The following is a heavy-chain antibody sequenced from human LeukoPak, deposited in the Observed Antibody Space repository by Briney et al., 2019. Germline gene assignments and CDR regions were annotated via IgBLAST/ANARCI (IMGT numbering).Heavy chain of an antibody. J-gene: IGHJ6*03. CDR1: GGSFSGYY. V-gene: IGHV4-34*01. D-gene: IGHD3-10*01. CDR3: AREQNGSGRRYYYYYYMDV. CDR2: INHSGST. Sequence: ASETLSLTCAVYGGSFSGYYWSWIRQPPGKGLEWIGEINHSGSTNYNPSLKSRVTISVDTSKNQFSLKLSSVTAADTAVYYCAREQNGSGRRYYYYYYMDVWGKGTTVTVSS.